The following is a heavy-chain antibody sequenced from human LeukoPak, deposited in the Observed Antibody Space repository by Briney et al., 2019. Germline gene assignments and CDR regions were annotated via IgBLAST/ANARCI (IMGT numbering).Heavy chain of an antibody. V-gene: IGHV1-46*01. Sequence: ASVSVSCKASGGTFSSYAISWVRQAPGQGREWMGVINPSGGSTTYAQKFQGRVTITRDTSTSTVYMELSSLRSDDTAVYYCARENGYAASYCGGECYFRVGFYYYYYGMDVWGQGTTVTVSS. CDR3: ARENGYAASYCGGECYFRVGFYYYYYGMDV. D-gene: IGHD2-21*01. CDR1: GGTFSSYA. J-gene: IGHJ6*02. CDR2: INPSGGST.